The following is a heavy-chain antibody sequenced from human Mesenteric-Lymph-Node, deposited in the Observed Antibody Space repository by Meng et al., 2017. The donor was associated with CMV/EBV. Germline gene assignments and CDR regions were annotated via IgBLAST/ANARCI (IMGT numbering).Heavy chain of an antibody. CDR1: GYTFTSYY. Sequence: ASAKVSCKASGYTFTSYYMHWVRQAPGQGLEWMGIINPSGGSTSYAQKFQGRVTITADKSTSTAYMELSSLRSEDTAVYYCARGGHSSGYWGQGTLVTVSS. CDR2: INPSGGST. V-gene: IGHV1-46*01. CDR3: ARGGHSSGY. D-gene: IGHD6-19*01. J-gene: IGHJ4*02.